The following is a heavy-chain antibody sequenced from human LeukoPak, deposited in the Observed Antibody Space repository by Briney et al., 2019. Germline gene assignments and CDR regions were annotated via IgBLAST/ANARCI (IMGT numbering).Heavy chain of an antibody. CDR3: ARDPKWLAYYYYGMDV. Sequence: GASVKVSCKASGYTFTSYGISWVRQAPGQGLEWMGWISAYNGNTNYAQKLQGRVTMTTDTSTSTPYMELRSLRSDDTAVYYCARDPKWLAYYYYGMDVWGQGTTVTVSS. J-gene: IGHJ6*02. CDR1: GYTFTSYG. D-gene: IGHD6-19*01. V-gene: IGHV1-18*01. CDR2: ISAYNGNT.